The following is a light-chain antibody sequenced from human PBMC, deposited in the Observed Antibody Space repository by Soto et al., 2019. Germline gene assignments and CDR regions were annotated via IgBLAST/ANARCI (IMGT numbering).Light chain of an antibody. Sequence: DIQMTQSPSTLSASVGDRVTITCRASQSISTWLAWYQQKPGKAPKLLIYKASSLEGGVPSRFSGSGSGTEFNITVSSLRPDDFATVYCQQYNTYPLTFGGGTTVEIK. CDR3: QQYNTYPLT. J-gene: IGKJ4*01. V-gene: IGKV1-5*03. CDR1: QSISTW. CDR2: KAS.